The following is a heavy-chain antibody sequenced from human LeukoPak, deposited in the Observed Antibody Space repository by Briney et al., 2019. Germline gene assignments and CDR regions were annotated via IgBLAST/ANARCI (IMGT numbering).Heavy chain of an antibody. CDR3: TRGGSGFFDY. D-gene: IGHD6-19*01. CDR2: INAGNGNT. Sequence: GGSLRLSCAASGFTFTSYAMHWVRQAPGQRLEWMGWINAGNGNTKYSQKFQGRVTITRDTSASTAYMELSSLRSEDTAVYYCTRGGSGFFDYWGQGTLVTVSS. CDR1: GFTFTSYA. J-gene: IGHJ4*02. V-gene: IGHV1-3*01.